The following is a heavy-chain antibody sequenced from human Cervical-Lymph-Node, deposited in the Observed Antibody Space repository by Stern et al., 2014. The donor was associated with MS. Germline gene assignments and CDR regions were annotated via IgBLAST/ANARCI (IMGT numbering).Heavy chain of an antibody. CDR2: ITSTGYR. V-gene: IGHV3-21*01. CDR1: GFTFSSYN. CDR3: ARDDLRSYYGMDV. Sequence: EVQLVESGGGLVKPGGSLRLSCAASGFTFSSYNMNWVRQAPGKGLEGVSSITSTGYRYNADSLKGRFTISRDNAKNSLYLHMNSLRAEDTAVYYCARDDLRSYYGMDVWGQGTTVTVSS. J-gene: IGHJ6*02.